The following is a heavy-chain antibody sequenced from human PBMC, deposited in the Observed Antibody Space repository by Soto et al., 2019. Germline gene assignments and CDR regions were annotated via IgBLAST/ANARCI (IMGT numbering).Heavy chain of an antibody. Sequence: QVQLVESGGGVVQPGRSLRLSCAASGFTFSSYDMHWVRQAPGKGLEWVAIIGYHGSNKYYADSVKGRFTISRDNSKNTLYLQMNSLTAEDTAVYCCARDRHYGSGRTSAFDIWGQGTMVTVSS. J-gene: IGHJ3*02. CDR1: GFTFSSYD. CDR3: ARDRHYGSGRTSAFDI. D-gene: IGHD3-10*01. CDR2: IGYHGSNK. V-gene: IGHV3-33*01.